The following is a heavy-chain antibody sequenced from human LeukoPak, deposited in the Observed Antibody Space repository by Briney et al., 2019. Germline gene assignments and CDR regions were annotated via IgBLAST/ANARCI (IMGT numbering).Heavy chain of an antibody. D-gene: IGHD3-10*01. CDR3: ARDWRVRGVIISVPVY. Sequence: GGSLRLSCAASGFTFSSYAMHWVRQAPGKGLERVAVISYDGSNKYYADSVKGRFTISRDNSKNTLYLQMNSLRAEDTAVYYCARDWRVRGVIISVPVYWGQGTLVTVSS. CDR2: ISYDGSNK. V-gene: IGHV3-30-3*01. J-gene: IGHJ4*02. CDR1: GFTFSSYA.